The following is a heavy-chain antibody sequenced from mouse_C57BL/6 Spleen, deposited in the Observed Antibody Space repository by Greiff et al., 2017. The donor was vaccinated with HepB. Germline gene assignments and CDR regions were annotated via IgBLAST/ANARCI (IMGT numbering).Heavy chain of an antibody. CDR3: TREGYYEYTYYFDY. CDR1: GYTFTSYW. CDR2: IYPGNSDT. D-gene: IGHD2-4*01. Sequence: EVQLQQSGTVLARPGASVKMSCKTSGYTFTSYWMHWVKQRPGQGLEWIGAIYPGNSDTSYNQKFKGKAKLTAVTSASTAYMELSSLTNEASAVYYCTREGYYEYTYYFDYWGQGTTLTVSS. J-gene: IGHJ2*01. V-gene: IGHV1-5*01.